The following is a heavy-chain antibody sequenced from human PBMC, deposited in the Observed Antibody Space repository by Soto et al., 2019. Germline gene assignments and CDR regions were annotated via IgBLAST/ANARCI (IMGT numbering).Heavy chain of an antibody. CDR2: ISYDGSNK. D-gene: IGHD5-12*01. CDR3: ARDSADLLEMATITGYFDY. V-gene: IGHV3-30-3*01. Sequence: QVQLVESGGGVVQPGRSLRLSCAASGFTFSSYAMHWVRQAPGKGLEWVAVISYDGSNKYYADSVKGRFTISRDNSKNTLYLQMNSLRAEDTAVYYCARDSADLLEMATITGYFDYWGQGTLVTVSS. J-gene: IGHJ4*02. CDR1: GFTFSSYA.